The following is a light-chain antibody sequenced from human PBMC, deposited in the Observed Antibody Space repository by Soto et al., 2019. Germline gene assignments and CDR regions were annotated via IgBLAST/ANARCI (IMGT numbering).Light chain of an antibody. Sequence: SYELTQPPSVSVVPGQTARITCGGNNIGSKSVHWYQQKPGQAPVLVVYADSDRPSGIPERFSGSNSGNTPTLTISRVEAGDEADYFCQVWDSGSDYVFGTGTKVTVL. J-gene: IGLJ1*01. CDR1: NIGSKS. CDR3: QVWDSGSDYV. V-gene: IGLV3-21*02. CDR2: ADS.